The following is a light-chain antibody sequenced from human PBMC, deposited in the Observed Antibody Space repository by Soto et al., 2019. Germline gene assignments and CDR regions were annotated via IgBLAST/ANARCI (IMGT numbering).Light chain of an antibody. CDR2: EGT. CDR3: CSDAGSSTYV. V-gene: IGLV2-23*01. Sequence: QSALTQPASVSGSPGQSITITCTGTSRDVGSYKLVSWYQQNPGKAPKLMIYEGTKRTSGVSNRFSGSKSANTASLTISGLQAEDEADYYCCSDAGSSTYVFGTGTKLTVL. CDR1: SRDVGSYKL. J-gene: IGLJ1*01.